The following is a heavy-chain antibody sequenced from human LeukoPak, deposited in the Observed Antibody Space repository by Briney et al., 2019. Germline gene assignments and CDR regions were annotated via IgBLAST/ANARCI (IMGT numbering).Heavy chain of an antibody. Sequence: ASVKVSCKASGYTFTDYYMHWVRQAPGQGLEWMGIINPSVGSTTYAQEFQGRVTMTRDTSTSTVYMELSSLRSEDTAVYYRARLLGATTSTHFDYWGQGTLVTVSS. CDR2: INPSVGST. J-gene: IGHJ4*02. V-gene: IGHV1-46*01. CDR3: ARLLGATTSTHFDY. CDR1: GYTFTDYY. D-gene: IGHD1-26*01.